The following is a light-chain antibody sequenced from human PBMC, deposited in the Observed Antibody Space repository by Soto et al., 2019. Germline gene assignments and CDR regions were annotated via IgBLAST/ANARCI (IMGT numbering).Light chain of an antibody. Sequence: EIVLTQSPGTLSLSPGERATLSCRASHSVSSSYLAWYQQKPGQAPRLLIYGASSRATGIPDRFSGSGSGTDFTLTISRLEPEDFAAYYCQQYGSSPFTFGPGTKVDIK. CDR1: HSVSSSY. V-gene: IGKV3-20*01. J-gene: IGKJ3*01. CDR2: GAS. CDR3: QQYGSSPFT.